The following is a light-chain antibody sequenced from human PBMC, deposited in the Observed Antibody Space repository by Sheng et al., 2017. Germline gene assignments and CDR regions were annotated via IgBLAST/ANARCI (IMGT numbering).Light chain of an antibody. Sequence: QSVLTQPPSVSGAPGQRVTISCTGISSNIGAGFDVHWYQQLPGTAPKLLMYGNINRPSGVPDRFSGSKSGTSASLAIHWAPGLRMEADYYXQSYDSSLSXWVFGG. CDR3: QSYDSSLSXWV. V-gene: IGLV1-40*01. CDR2: GNI. CDR1: SSNIGAGFD. J-gene: IGLJ3*02.